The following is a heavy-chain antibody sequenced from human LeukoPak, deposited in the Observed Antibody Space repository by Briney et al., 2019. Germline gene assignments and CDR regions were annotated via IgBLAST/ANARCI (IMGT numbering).Heavy chain of an antibody. Sequence: GGSLRLSCAASGFTFSSYAMNWVRQAPGKGLEWVSAISGSGDSTYYADSVKGRFTISRDKSKNTLYLQMNSLRAEDTAVYYCANARKPREIDYWGQGTLVTVSS. V-gene: IGHV3-23*01. J-gene: IGHJ4*02. CDR2: ISGSGDST. CDR3: ANARKPREIDY. CDR1: GFTFSSYA.